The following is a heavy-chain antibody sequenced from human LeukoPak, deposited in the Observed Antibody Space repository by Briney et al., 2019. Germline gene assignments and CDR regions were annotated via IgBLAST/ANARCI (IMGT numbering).Heavy chain of an antibody. CDR1: GFTFDDYA. J-gene: IGHJ4*02. CDR2: ISWNSGSI. Sequence: GRSLRLSCAASGFTFDDYAMHWVRQAPGKGLEWVSGISWNSGSIGYADSVKGRFTISRDNAKNSLYLQMNSLRAEDTAVYYCARVDYYDSSGYYWGQGTLVTVSS. CDR3: ARVDYYDSSGYY. D-gene: IGHD3-22*01. V-gene: IGHV3-9*01.